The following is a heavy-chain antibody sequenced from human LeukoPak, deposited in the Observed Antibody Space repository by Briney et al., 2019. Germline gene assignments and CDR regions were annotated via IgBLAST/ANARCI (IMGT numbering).Heavy chain of an antibody. CDR2: ISYDGSNK. CDR1: GFTFSSYA. V-gene: IGHV3-30*04. Sequence: PGGSLRLSCAASGFTFSSYAMHWVRQAPGKGLEWVAVISYDGSNKYYADSVKGRFTISRDNSKNTLYLQMNSLRAEDTAIYFCVRDNYSYRLDVWGQGTLVTVSS. J-gene: IGHJ4*02. CDR3: VRDNYSYRLDV. D-gene: IGHD2-21*01.